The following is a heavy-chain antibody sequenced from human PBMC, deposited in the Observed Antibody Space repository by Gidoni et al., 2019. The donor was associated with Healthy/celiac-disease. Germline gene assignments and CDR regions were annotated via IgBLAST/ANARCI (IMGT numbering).Heavy chain of an antibody. CDR3: AREGEWFGERGAFDI. CDR2: INWNGDST. Sequence: EVQLVESGGRVVRPGGSLWPSCPAPGFPFDDYAMNWVRQAPGKGLEWVSGINWNGDSTGYADSVKGRFTISRDNAKNSLYLQMNSLRAEDTALYYCAREGEWFGERGAFDIWGQGTMVTVSS. J-gene: IGHJ3*02. V-gene: IGHV3-20*04. CDR1: GFPFDDYA. D-gene: IGHD3-10*01.